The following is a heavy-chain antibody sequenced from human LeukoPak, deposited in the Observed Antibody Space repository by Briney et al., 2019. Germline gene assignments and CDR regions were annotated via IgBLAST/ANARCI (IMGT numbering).Heavy chain of an antibody. CDR2: ISAYNGNT. Sequence: ASVKVSCKASGYTFTSYGISWVRQAPGQGLEWMGWISAYNGNTNYAQKLQGRVTMTTDTSTSTAYMELRSLRSDDTAVYYCARDSDCSSTSCYYPPDYWGQGTLVTVSS. CDR1: GYTFTSYG. CDR3: ARDSDCSSTSCYYPPDY. V-gene: IGHV1-18*01. D-gene: IGHD2-2*01. J-gene: IGHJ4*02.